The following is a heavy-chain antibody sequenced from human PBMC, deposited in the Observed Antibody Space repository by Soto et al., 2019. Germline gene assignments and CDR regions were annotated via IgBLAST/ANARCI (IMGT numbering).Heavy chain of an antibody. Sequence: GGSLRLSCAASGFTFSSYSMNWVRQAPGKGLEWISYISSSTSSIFYADSVRGRFTISRDNAKNVLYLQMNSLRAEDTAVYYCAREELEPFDYWGQGILVTVSS. CDR1: GFTFSSYS. CDR3: AREELEPFDY. V-gene: IGHV3-48*01. D-gene: IGHD1-1*01. J-gene: IGHJ4*02. CDR2: ISSSTSSI.